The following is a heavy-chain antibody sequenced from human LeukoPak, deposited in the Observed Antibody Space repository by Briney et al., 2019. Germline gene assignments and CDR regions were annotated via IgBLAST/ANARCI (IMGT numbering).Heavy chain of an antibody. CDR1: GFTFSKYA. Sequence: PGGSLRLSCAASGFTFSKYARSWVRQAPGKGLEWVSAISGSDGNTFYADSVKGRFTISRDNSKNTLSLQMNSLRAEDTALYYCAKDSSVPYGITDWGQGTLVTVSS. D-gene: IGHD4-17*01. CDR3: AKDSSVPYGITD. V-gene: IGHV3-23*01. J-gene: IGHJ4*02. CDR2: ISGSDGNT.